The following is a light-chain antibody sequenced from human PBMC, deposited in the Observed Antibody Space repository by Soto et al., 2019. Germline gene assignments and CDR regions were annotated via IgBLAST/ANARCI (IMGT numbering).Light chain of an antibody. V-gene: IGKV1-27*01. CDR1: QGISNY. CDR2: AAS. CDR3: QKYTNVPT. Sequence: DIQMTQSPSSLSASVGDRVTITCRASQGISNYLAWYQQIPGKVPKLLISAASTLLSGVQSRFSGSGSGTDFTLTSSSLQPEDVATYYCQKYTNVPTFGGGTKVEIK. J-gene: IGKJ4*01.